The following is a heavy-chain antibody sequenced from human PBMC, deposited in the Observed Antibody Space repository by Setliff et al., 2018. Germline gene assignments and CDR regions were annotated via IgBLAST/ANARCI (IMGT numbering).Heavy chain of an antibody. D-gene: IGHD4-4*01. J-gene: IGHJ6*03. Sequence: PSETLSLTCTVSGGSISSYYWSWIRQPAGKGLEWIGRIYTSGSTNYNPSLKSRVTMSVDTPKNQFSLKLSSVTAADTAVYYCARVSTVTTWPYYYYMDVWGKGTTVTVSS. CDR1: GGSISSYY. CDR2: IYTSGST. CDR3: ARVSTVTTWPYYYYMDV. V-gene: IGHV4-4*07.